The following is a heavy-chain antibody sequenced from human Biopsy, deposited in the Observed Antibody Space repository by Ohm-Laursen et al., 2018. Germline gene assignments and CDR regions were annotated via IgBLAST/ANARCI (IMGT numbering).Heavy chain of an antibody. V-gene: IGHV3-43D*04. Sequence: SLRLSCAASGFIFDDYGMHWVRQAPGKGLEWVSLISWDGTSTYYADSVKGRFTISRDNSKNSLYLQMNSLRVEDTALYYCARAFRGQYFYYYYGMDVWGQGTTVTVSS. CDR3: ARAFRGQYFYYYYGMDV. D-gene: IGHD3-9*01. CDR2: ISWDGTST. J-gene: IGHJ6*02. CDR1: GFIFDDYG.